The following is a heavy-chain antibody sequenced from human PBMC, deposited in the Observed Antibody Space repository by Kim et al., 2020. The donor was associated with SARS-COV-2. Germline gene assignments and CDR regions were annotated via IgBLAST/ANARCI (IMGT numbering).Heavy chain of an antibody. Sequence: YSLFLKNRLTISVDTSKKQFSLKVTSVTAADTAMYYCARQVISAWFNFDLWGQGTMVTVSS. CDR3: ARQVISAWFNFDL. J-gene: IGHJ3*01. D-gene: IGHD2-21*01. V-gene: IGHV4-39*01.